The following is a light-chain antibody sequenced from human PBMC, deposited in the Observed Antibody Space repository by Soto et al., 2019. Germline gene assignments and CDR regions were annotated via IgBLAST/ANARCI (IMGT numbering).Light chain of an antibody. CDR3: QQSYSTPLT. CDR1: QSISSY. J-gene: IGKJ4*01. Sequence: DIQMTQSPSSLSASVGDRVTITCRASQSISSYLNWYQQKPGKAPKLLIYAASSLQSGVPSRFSGSGSGTDFTLTISSLQPEDVATYYCQQSYSTPLTFGGGNKVEIK. CDR2: AAS. V-gene: IGKV1-39*01.